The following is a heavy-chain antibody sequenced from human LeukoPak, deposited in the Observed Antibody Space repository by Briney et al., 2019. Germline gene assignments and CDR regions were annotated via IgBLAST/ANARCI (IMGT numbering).Heavy chain of an antibody. J-gene: IGHJ4*02. CDR1: GGTFSSYA. CDR2: IFPIFGTA. D-gene: IGHD3-22*01. V-gene: IGHV1-69*05. CDR3: ARAKKYYYDSSGPTLDY. Sequence: SVKVSCKASGGTFSSYAIGWVRQAPGQGLEWMGGIFPIFGTANYAQKFQGRVTITTDESTSTAYMELSSLRSEDTAVYYCARAKKYYYDSSGPTLDYWGQGTLVTVSS.